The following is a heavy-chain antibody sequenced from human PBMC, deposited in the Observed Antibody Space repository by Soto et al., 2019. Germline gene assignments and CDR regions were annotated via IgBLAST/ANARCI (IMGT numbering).Heavy chain of an antibody. CDR1: GFTFSSYA. Sequence: EVQLLESGGGLVQPGGSLRLSCAASGFTFSSYAMSWVRQAPGKGLEWVSAISGSGGSTYYADSVKGRVTISRDNSKNKLYLQMNRQRAADTAVDYSANDFGIVGAFDAFDYWGHGTMVTVSS. V-gene: IGHV3-23*01. CDR3: ANDFGIVGAFDAFDY. J-gene: IGHJ3*01. CDR2: ISGSGGST. D-gene: IGHD1-26*01.